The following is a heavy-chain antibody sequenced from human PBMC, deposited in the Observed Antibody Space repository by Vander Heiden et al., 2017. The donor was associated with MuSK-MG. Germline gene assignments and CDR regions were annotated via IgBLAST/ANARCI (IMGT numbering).Heavy chain of an antibody. CDR2: ISSSSSYI. CDR3: ARDQDWNYPKGEFDY. J-gene: IGHJ4*02. Sequence: EVQLVESGGGLVKPGGSLRLSCAASGFTFSSYSMNWVRQAPGKGLEWVSSISSSSSYIYYADSGKGRFTISRDNAKNSLYMQMNRLRAEDTAVYYCARDQDWNYPKGEFDYWGQGTMVTVSS. CDR1: GFTFSSYS. V-gene: IGHV3-21*03. D-gene: IGHD1-7*01.